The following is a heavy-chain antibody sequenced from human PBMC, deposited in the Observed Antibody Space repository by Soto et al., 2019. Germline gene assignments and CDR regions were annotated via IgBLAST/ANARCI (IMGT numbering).Heavy chain of an antibody. J-gene: IGHJ3*02. CDR3: AREENAFDI. CDR1: GFTFSSYG. V-gene: IGHV3-33*01. Sequence: QVELVESGGGVGQPGRSLRLSCAASGFTFSSYGMHWVRQAPGKGLEWVAVIWYDGSNKYYADSVKGRFTISRDNSKNTLYLQMNSLRAEDTAVYYCAREENAFDIWGQGTMVTVSS. CDR2: IWYDGSNK.